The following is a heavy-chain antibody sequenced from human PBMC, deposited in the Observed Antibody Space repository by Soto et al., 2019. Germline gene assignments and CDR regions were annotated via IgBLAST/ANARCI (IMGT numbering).Heavy chain of an antibody. V-gene: IGHV4-31*03. D-gene: IGHD2-2*01. CDR1: GGSISSGGYY. CDR3: ARGYCSSTSCYPYYYYYYYMDV. J-gene: IGHJ6*03. CDR2: IYYSGST. Sequence: QVQLQESGPGLVKPSQTLSLTCTVSGGSISSGGYYWSWIRQHPGKGLEWIGYIYYSGSTYYNPSLKSRVTISVDTSKNQFSLKLSSVTAADTAVYYCARGYCSSTSCYPYYYYYYYMDVWGKGTTVTVSS.